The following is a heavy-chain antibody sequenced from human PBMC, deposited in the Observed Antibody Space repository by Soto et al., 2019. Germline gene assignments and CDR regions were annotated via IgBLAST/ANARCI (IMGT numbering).Heavy chain of an antibody. V-gene: IGHV1-2*04. CDR2: INPNSGGT. CDR1: GYTFTGYY. J-gene: IGHJ6*03. Sequence: ASVKVSCKASGYTFTGYYMHWVRQAPGQGLEWMGWINPNSGGTNYAQKFQGWVTMTRDTSISTAYMELSRLRSDDTAVYYCAKGYPWDYYYMDAWGKGTTITSP. D-gene: IGHD1-26*01. CDR3: AKGYPWDYYYMDA.